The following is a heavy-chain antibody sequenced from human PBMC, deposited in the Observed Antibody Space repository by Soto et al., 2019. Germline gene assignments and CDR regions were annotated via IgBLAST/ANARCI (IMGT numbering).Heavy chain of an antibody. Sequence: TPVASVKVSCKASGYTFTSYDINWVRQATGQGLEWMGWMNPNSGNTGYAQRFQGRVTMTRNTSISTAYMELSSLRSEDTAVYYCARVYYDSSGYPLYYFDYWGQGTLVTVSS. CDR1: GYTFTSYD. CDR2: MNPNSGNT. V-gene: IGHV1-8*01. CDR3: ARVYYDSSGYPLYYFDY. J-gene: IGHJ4*02. D-gene: IGHD3-22*01.